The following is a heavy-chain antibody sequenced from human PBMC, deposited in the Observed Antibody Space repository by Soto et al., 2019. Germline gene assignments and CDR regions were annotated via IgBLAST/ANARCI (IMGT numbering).Heavy chain of an antibody. Sequence: ASETLSLTCSVSGGSTSSGGFYLSWIRHHPGKGLEWIGYIYYNGDTYYNPSLKNRVTISVDTSNNQFSLNLSSVTAADTAVYYCARAVNHDFWSGYSPFDYWSQGTLVTVSS. V-gene: IGHV4-31*03. D-gene: IGHD3-3*01. J-gene: IGHJ4*02. CDR2: IYYNGDT. CDR3: ARAVNHDFWSGYSPFDY. CDR1: GGSTSSGGFY.